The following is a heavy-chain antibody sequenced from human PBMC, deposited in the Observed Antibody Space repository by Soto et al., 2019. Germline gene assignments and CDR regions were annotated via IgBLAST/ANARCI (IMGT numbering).Heavy chain of an antibody. V-gene: IGHV1-18*01. CDR3: ARDSGHLGNWACFFDY. CDR1: GYTFTDFG. J-gene: IGHJ4*02. CDR2: ISAYNRNT. D-gene: IGHD3-16*01. Sequence: QGQLVQSGAEVKKPGASVKVSCKASGYTFTDFGISWVRQAPGQGLEWMGWISAYNRNTNYAQKVQGRVTMTTDTSTSTAYMELRNLTSDDTAVYYCARDSGHLGNWACFFDYWGQGTLVTVSS.